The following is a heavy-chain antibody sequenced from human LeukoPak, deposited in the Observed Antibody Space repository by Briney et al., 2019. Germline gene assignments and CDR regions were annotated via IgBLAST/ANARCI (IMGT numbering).Heavy chain of an antibody. CDR3: ARSHSSGNYHPFED. CDR1: GFSVTNRY. D-gene: IGHD3-10*01. V-gene: IGHV3-53*04. Sequence: GGSLRLSCAASGFSVTNRYMRWVRQAPGKGLERVSVIYSGGSTHYADSVKGRFTISRHNSKNTLYLQMNSLRADDTAVYYCARSHSSGNYHPFEDWGQGTLVTVSS. CDR2: IYSGGST. J-gene: IGHJ4*02.